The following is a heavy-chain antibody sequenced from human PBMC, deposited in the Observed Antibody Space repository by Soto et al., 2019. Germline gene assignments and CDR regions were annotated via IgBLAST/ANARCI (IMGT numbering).Heavy chain of an antibody. D-gene: IGHD3-16*01. CDR1: GASLTSGSYY. Sequence: QVQLQESGPGLVRPSETLSLTCTVSGASLTSGSYYWSWVRQPPGKGLEWIAYIYRSGSTNYNPSPKSRATISVDTSKNQFSPRLTSVTPADTAMYYCARWKYSYADLPGDWFDSWGQGTLVTVSS. CDR3: ARWKYSYADLPGDWFDS. J-gene: IGHJ5*01. V-gene: IGHV4-61*01. CDR2: IYRSGST.